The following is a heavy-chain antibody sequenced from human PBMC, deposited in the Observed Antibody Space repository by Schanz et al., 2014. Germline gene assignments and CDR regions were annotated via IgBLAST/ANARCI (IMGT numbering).Heavy chain of an antibody. J-gene: IGHJ4*02. D-gene: IGHD3-10*01. V-gene: IGHV3-7*02. Sequence: EVQLVESGGGLVQPGGSLRLSCAASGFTFSSYWMSWVRQAPGKGLEWVANIKQHGNEKYYVDSVKGRFTISRENAKNSLYLQMNSLRAGDAAVCDCARVPYGSGSYWDYWGQGTQVTVSS. CDR3: ARVPYGSGSYWDY. CDR2: IKQHGNEK. CDR1: GFTFSSYW.